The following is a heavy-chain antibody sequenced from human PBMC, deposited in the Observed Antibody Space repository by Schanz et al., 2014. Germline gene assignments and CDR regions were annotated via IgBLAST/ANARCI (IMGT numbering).Heavy chain of an antibody. CDR1: GYTFTSYY. V-gene: IGHV1-46*01. CDR2: INPSGGST. CDR3: ARGIPYCSSTSCSGLDAYDV. Sequence: QVQLVQSGAEVKKPGVSVKVSCKASGYTFTSYYMHWVRQAPGQGLEWMGIINPSGGSTSYAQKFQSRVTMTRDTSTSTVYMELRNVRYDDTAMYYCARGIPYCSSTSCSGLDAYDVWGQGTLVTVSS. J-gene: IGHJ3*01. D-gene: IGHD2-2*01.